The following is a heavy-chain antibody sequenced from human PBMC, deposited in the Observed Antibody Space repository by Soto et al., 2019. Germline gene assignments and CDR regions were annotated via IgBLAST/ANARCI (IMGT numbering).Heavy chain of an antibody. CDR3: ARGVYYYDSSGYENLNWFDP. CDR2: IYYSGTT. D-gene: IGHD3-22*01. Sequence: SEILSLTCTVSCDSISNGGYYWTWIRQHPGKGLDWIGYIYYSGTTHYSPSLKSRVTISVDTSENQFSLKLSSVTAADTAVYFCARGVYYYDSSGYENLNWFDPWGQGTLVTVSS. J-gene: IGHJ5*02. V-gene: IGHV4-31*03. CDR1: CDSISNGGYY.